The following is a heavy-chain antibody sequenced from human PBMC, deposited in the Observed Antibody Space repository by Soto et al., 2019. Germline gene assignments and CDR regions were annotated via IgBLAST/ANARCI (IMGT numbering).Heavy chain of an antibody. J-gene: IGHJ4*02. CDR1: GFTFSSYA. Sequence: QVQLVESGGGVVQPGRSLRLSCAASGFTFSSYAMHWVRQAPGKGLEWVAVISYDGSNKYYADSVKGRFTISRAISKNTLYLQMSSLRAEDTAVYYCARAPGPNYFDYWGQGTLVTVSS. V-gene: IGHV3-30-3*01. CDR3: ARAPGPNYFDY. CDR2: ISYDGSNK.